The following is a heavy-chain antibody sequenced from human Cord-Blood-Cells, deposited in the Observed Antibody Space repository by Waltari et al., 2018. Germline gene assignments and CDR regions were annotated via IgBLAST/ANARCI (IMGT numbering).Heavy chain of an antibody. CDR3: ARHKVYDSSGYYDAFDI. CDR1: GGSISSYS. D-gene: IGHD3-22*01. J-gene: IGHJ3*02. Sequence: QVQLQESGPGLVKPSETLSLTCTVSGGSISSYSWSWIRQPPGKGLEWIGYIYYSGNTNYNPSLKSRVTISVDTSKNQFSLKLSSVTAADTAVYYCARHKVYDSSGYYDAFDIWGQGTMVTVSS. V-gene: IGHV4-59*08. CDR2: IYYSGNT.